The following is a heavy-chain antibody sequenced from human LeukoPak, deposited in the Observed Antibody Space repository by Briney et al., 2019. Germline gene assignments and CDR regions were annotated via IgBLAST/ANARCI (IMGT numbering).Heavy chain of an antibody. Sequence: PGGSLRLSCAASGFTFDDYGMSWVRQAPGKGLEWVSGISGSGGSIYYADSVKGRFTISRDSSKNTLNLQMNSPRAEDTAVYYCAKHGDTAMWLDYWGQGTLVTVSS. CDR2: ISGSGGSI. D-gene: IGHD5-18*01. CDR1: GFTFDDYG. J-gene: IGHJ4*02. CDR3: AKHGDTAMWLDY. V-gene: IGHV3-23*01.